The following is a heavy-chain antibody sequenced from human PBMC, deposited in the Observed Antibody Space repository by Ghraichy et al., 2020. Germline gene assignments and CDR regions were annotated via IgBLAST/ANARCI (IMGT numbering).Heavy chain of an antibody. CDR3: ARVPYTGGMDV. J-gene: IGHJ6*02. V-gene: IGHV2-70*11. Sequence: QTLSLTCTFSGFSLSTSGMCVSWIRQPPGKALEWLARIDWDDDKYYSTSLKTRLTISKDTSKNQVVLTMTNMDPVDTATYYCARVPYTGGMDVWGQGTTVTVSS. D-gene: IGHD3-16*01. CDR1: GFSLSTSGMC. CDR2: IDWDDDK.